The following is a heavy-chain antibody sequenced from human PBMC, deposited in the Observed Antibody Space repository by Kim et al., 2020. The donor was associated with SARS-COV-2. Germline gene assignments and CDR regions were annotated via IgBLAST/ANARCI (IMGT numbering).Heavy chain of an antibody. CDR3: ARGANFAFDI. J-gene: IGHJ3*02. V-gene: IGHV3-74*01. CDR1: GLTLSKSW. Sequence: GGSLRLSCTASGLTLSKSWMDWIRQAPGKGLVWVSRISGDGTTKIYADSLKGRFTISRDNTKSTVYLQMDSLTIDDTAVYYCARGANFAFDIWGQGVTVTVSS. CDR2: ISGDGTTK.